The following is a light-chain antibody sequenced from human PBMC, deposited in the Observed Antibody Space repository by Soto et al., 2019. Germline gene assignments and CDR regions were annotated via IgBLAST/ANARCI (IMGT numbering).Light chain of an antibody. Sequence: DVQLTQSPSSLPVFVGDSVTVTCRASQNIITYLHWYHQKPGEAPTLLINAASTLQSGVPSRFSGSGSGTDFTLTINSLQPEDVGTYYCQQSYSNPTFGQGTKVDIK. CDR3: QQSYSNPT. CDR2: AAS. V-gene: IGKV1-39*01. CDR1: QNIITY. J-gene: IGKJ1*01.